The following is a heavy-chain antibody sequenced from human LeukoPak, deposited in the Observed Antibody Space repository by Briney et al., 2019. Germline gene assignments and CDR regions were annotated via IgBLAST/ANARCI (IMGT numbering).Heavy chain of an antibody. CDR2: ISSSSTI. D-gene: IGHD6-19*01. CDR3: ARGLDVAGGWFDP. CDR1: GFTFSTYS. Sequence: GGSLRLSCAVSGFTFSTYSMNWVRQAPGKGLEWVSYISSSSTIYYADSVKGRFTISRDTSKNTLYFQMKSLRVEDTAVYYCARGLDVAGGWFDPWGQGTLVTVSS. J-gene: IGHJ5*02. V-gene: IGHV3-48*01.